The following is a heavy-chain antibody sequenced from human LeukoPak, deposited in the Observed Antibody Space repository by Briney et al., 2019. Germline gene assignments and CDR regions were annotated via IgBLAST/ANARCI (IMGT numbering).Heavy chain of an antibody. D-gene: IGHD1-14*01. CDR3: ARGGDHAGVY. Sequence: SETLSLTCAVYGGSFSGYYWSWIRRPPGKGLEWIGEINHSGSTNYNPSLKSRVTISVDTSKNQFSLKLSSVTAADTAVYYCARGGDHAGVYWGQGTLVTVSS. J-gene: IGHJ4*02. V-gene: IGHV4-34*01. CDR2: INHSGST. CDR1: GGSFSGYY.